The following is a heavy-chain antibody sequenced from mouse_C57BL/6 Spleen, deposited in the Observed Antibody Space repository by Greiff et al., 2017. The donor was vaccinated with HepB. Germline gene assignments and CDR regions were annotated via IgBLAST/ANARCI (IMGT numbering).Heavy chain of an antibody. J-gene: IGHJ2*01. CDR1: GYTFTSYW. CDR3: ARNGNYEDYFDY. CDR2: IHPNSGST. Sequence: QVQLKQPGAELVKPGASVKLSCKASGYTFTSYWMHWVKQRPGQGLEWIGMIHPNSGSTNYNEKFKSKATLTVDKSSSTAYMQLSSLTSEDSAVYYCARNGNYEDYFDYWGQGTTLTVSS. D-gene: IGHD2-1*01. V-gene: IGHV1-64*01.